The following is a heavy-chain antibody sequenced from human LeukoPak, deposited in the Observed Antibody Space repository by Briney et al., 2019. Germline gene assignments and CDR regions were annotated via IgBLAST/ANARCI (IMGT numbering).Heavy chain of an antibody. CDR3: GRAPVEMATIGYLDY. CDR2: IYYSGST. CDR1: GGSISSYY. V-gene: IGHV4-59*01. Sequence: SETLSLTCTVSGGSISSYYWNWIRQPPGKGLEWIGYIYYSGSTNYHPALKSRATISVDTSKNQFSLKLSSVTAADTAVYYCGRAPVEMATIGYLDYWGQGILVTVLS. D-gene: IGHD5-24*01. J-gene: IGHJ4*02.